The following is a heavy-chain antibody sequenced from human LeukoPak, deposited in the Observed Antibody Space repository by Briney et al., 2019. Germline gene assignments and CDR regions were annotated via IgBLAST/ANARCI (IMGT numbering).Heavy chain of an antibody. D-gene: IGHD6-19*01. J-gene: IGHJ4*02. CDR1: GGSFSGYY. CDR3: ARKRASGWYGGPFDY. CDR2: INHSGST. V-gene: IGHV4-34*01. Sequence: SETLSLTCAVYGGSFSGYYWSWIRQPPGEGLEWIGEINHSGSTNYNPSLKSRVTISVDTSKNQFSLKLSSVTAADTAVYYCARKRASGWYGGPFDYWGQGTLVTVSS.